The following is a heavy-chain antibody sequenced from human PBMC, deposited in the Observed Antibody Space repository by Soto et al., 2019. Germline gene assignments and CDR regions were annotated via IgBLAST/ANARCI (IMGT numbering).Heavy chain of an antibody. CDR2: FRTGGDDGTT. Sequence: GGSLRLSCAASGFTFSSYSISWVRQAPGKGLEWVSGFRTGGDDGTTYYADSVKGRFTISRDNSKNTLFLQMNSLRAEDTAIYYCAKKVNSGPGSQYFDYWGQGTLVTVSS. CDR1: GFTFSSYS. D-gene: IGHD3-10*01. J-gene: IGHJ4*02. CDR3: AKKVNSGPGSQYFDY. V-gene: IGHV3-23*01.